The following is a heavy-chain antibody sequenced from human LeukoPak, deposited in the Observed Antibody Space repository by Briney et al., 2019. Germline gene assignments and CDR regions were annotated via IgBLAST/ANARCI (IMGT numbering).Heavy chain of an antibody. CDR1: GFTFSSHP. D-gene: IGHD2-2*03. V-gene: IGHV3-30*04. CDR3: ARESANGYYCDY. Sequence: GGSLRLSCTASGFTFSSHPMHWVRQAPGKGLEWVAVISYDGSDSYFADSVQGRIRISRDNSKKTVYLQMNSLRAEDTAVYYCARESANGYYCDYWGQGTLVTVSS. CDR2: ISYDGSDS. J-gene: IGHJ4*02.